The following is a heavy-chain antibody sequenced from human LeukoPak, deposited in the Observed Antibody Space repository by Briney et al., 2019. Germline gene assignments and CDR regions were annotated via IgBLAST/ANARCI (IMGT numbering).Heavy chain of an antibody. CDR3: ARSDGWGNSGY. Sequence: SETLSLTCTVSGGSISSYYWSWIRQPPGKGLEWIGYIYYSGSTNYNPSLKSRVTISVDTSKNQFSLKLSSVTAADTAVYYCARSDGWGNSGYWGQGTLVTVPS. D-gene: IGHD3-10*01. J-gene: IGHJ4*02. V-gene: IGHV4-59*01. CDR1: GGSISSYY. CDR2: IYYSGST.